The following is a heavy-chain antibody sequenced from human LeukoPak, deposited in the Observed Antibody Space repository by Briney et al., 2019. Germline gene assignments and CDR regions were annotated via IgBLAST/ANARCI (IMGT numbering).Heavy chain of an antibody. J-gene: IGHJ5*02. CDR1: GCSISSGSYY. CDR2: IYTSGST. Sequence: SQTLSLTCTVSGCSISSGSYYWSWIRQPAGKGLEWVGRIYTSGSTNYNPSLKSRVTISVDTSKNQLSLKLSSVTAADTAVYYCARDHTPGGLENWFDPWGQGTLVTVSS. V-gene: IGHV4-61*02. D-gene: IGHD2-8*02. CDR3: ARDHTPGGLENWFDP.